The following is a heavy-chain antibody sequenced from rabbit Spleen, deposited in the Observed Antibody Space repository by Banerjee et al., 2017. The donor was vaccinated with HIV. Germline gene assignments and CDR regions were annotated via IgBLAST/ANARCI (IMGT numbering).Heavy chain of an antibody. J-gene: IGHJ4*01. Sequence: QSLEESGGDLVKPGASLTLTCKASGFDFSTYYMYWVRQAPGKGLEWIACIYAGSSGTTYYASWAKGRFTISKTSSTTVTLQMTSLTAADTATYFCARDLAGVIGWNFNLWGQGTLVTVS. D-gene: IGHD4-1*01. V-gene: IGHV1S40*01. CDR3: ARDLAGVIGWNFNL. CDR1: GFDFSTYY. CDR2: IYAGSSGTT.